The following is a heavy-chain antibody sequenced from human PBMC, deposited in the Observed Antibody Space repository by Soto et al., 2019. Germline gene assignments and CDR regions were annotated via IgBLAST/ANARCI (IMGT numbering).Heavy chain of an antibody. V-gene: IGHV4-59*01. CDR2: VYSTGTT. CDR3: ARVSKLVAPKDGKSAYFYAMDV. D-gene: IGHD6-6*01. CDR1: GFTFSGY. Sequence: ESGGGVVQPGGSLRLSCVGSGFTFSGYWTWIRQPPGKPLEWIGYVYSTGTTNYSPSLKSRVDMSVDTSENQFSLKVRSVTAADAAVYFCARVSKLVAPKDGKSAYFYAMDVWGPGTTVTVS. J-gene: IGHJ6*02.